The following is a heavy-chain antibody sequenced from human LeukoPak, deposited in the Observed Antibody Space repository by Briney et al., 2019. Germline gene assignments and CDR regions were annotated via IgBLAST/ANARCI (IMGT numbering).Heavy chain of an antibody. V-gene: IGHV3-7*04. Sequence: GGSLRLSCAASGFXFSSYWMSWVRQAPGKGLEWVAYIKQDGSEKYYVDSVKGRFTISRDNGKNSLYLQMNSLRAEDTAVYYCAGDDYYDSSGYYGSSVYWGQGTLVTVSS. CDR1: GFXFSSYW. D-gene: IGHD3-22*01. J-gene: IGHJ4*02. CDR2: IKQDGSEK. CDR3: AGDDYYDSSGYYGSSVY.